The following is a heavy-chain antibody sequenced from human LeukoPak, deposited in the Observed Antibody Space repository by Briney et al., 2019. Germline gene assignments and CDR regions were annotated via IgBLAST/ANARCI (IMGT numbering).Heavy chain of an antibody. CDR2: INRKSGGT. Sequence: GASVKVSCKASGYTFTGYYMNWVRQAPGQGLEWMGRINRKSGGTNYAEKLQGRVTMTRDTSNRTAYMEMSRLRSDETAVYYCARDSEWGKNLFDPWGQGTLVTVSS. CDR3: ARDSEWGKNLFDP. J-gene: IGHJ5*02. V-gene: IGHV1-2*06. CDR1: GYTFTGYY. D-gene: IGHD2-8*01.